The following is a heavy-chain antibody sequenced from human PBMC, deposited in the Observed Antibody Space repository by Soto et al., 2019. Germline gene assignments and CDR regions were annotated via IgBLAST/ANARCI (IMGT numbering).Heavy chain of an antibody. V-gene: IGHV3-23*01. J-gene: IGHJ4*02. D-gene: IGHD5-12*01. Sequence: GGSLRLSCAASGFRFSTYAMSWVRQAPGKGLEWVSSISSSGGTTNYADSVKGRFTISRDNSKNTLYLQMNSLRAEDTAVYYCANSARGEMATISDYWGQGTLVTVSS. CDR1: GFRFSTYA. CDR2: ISSSGGTT. CDR3: ANSARGEMATISDY.